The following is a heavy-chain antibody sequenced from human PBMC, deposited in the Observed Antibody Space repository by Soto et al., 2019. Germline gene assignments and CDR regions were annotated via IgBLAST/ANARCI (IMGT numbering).Heavy chain of an antibody. CDR3: ARIEYCSGGNCYSAFDI. CDR1: GDTFISSG. Sequence: VQSGAEVKKPGTSVKVSCKASGDTFISSGLSWVRQAPGQGLEWMGWISGYKGDTNYAQKFQGRVTLTTDTSTSTAYMELRSLTPGDTAIYYCARIEYCSGGNCYSAFDIWGQGTRVTVSS. D-gene: IGHD2-15*01. CDR2: ISGYKGDT. V-gene: IGHV1-18*01. J-gene: IGHJ3*02.